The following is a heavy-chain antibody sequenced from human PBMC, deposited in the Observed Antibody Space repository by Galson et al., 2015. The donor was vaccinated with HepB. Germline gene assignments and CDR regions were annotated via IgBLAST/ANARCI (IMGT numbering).Heavy chain of an antibody. V-gene: IGHV1-69*04. CDR1: GGTFSSYT. CDR2: IIPILGIA. D-gene: IGHD4-17*01. J-gene: IGHJ4*02. CDR3: ARDGDFGDYHDY. Sequence: SVKVSCKASGGTFSSYTISWVRQAPGQGLEWMGRIIPILGIANFAQKFQGRVTITADKSTSTAYMELSSLRSEDTAVYYCARDGDFGDYHDYWGQGTLVTVSS.